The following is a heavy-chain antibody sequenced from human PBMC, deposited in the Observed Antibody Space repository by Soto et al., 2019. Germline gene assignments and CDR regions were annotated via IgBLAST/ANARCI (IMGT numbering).Heavy chain of an antibody. CDR2: ISGSGGST. D-gene: IGHD3-3*01. J-gene: IGHJ4*02. CDR3: AKDLLWSGRLLMQYYCDY. Sequence: EVQLLESGGGLVQPGGSLRLSCAASGFTFSSYAMSWVRQAPGKGLEWVSAISGSGGSTYYADSVKGRFTISRDNSKNTLYLQRNSQRAEDTAVYYCAKDLLWSGRLLMQYYCDYWGQRTLVTVCS. V-gene: IGHV3-23*01. CDR1: GFTFSSYA.